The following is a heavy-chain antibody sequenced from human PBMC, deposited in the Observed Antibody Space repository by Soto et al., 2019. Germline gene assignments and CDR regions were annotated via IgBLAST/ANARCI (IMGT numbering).Heavy chain of an antibody. V-gene: IGHV3-74*01. CDR2: INSDESDT. CDR3: ARTLETAAMLPLGY. D-gene: IGHD2-2*01. J-gene: IGHJ4*02. CDR1: GFTFSSYW. Sequence: GGSLRLSCAASGFTFSSYWMHWVRQVPGKGLVWVSLINSDESDTRNADSVKGRFIISRDNAKNTLYLQMNSLRAEDTAVYYCARTLETAAMLPLGYWGQGTLVTVSS.